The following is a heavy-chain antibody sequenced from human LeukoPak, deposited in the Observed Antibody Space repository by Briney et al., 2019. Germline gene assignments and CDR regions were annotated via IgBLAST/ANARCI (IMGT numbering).Heavy chain of an antibody. CDR1: GYTFTSYD. CDR2: MNPNSGNT. V-gene: IGHV1-8*02. CDR3: ARRGSELVGGGNLDY. D-gene: IGHD6-6*01. J-gene: IGHJ4*02. Sequence: GASAKVSCKASGYTFTSYDINWVRQATGQGLEWMGWMNPNSGNTGYAQKFQGRVTMTTDTSTSTAYMELRSLRSDDTAVYYCARRGSELVGGGNLDYWGQGTLVTVSS.